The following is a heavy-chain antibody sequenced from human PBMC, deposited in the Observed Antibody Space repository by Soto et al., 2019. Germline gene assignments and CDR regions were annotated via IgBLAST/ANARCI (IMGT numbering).Heavy chain of an antibody. V-gene: IGHV4-59*08. CDR2: VYHSGST. Sequence: SETLSLTCTVSGGSINNYYWSWIRQPPGKGLEWIGYVYHSGSTSYNPSLKSRVTMSVDKSKSQISLRLSSVTAADTAVYSCARGSAWSGTNWIDPWGQGTLVTVSS. CDR3: ARGSAWSGTNWIDP. J-gene: IGHJ5*02. D-gene: IGHD6-19*01. CDR1: GGSINNYY.